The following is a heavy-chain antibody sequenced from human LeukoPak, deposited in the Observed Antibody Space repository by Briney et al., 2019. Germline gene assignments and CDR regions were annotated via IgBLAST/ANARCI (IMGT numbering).Heavy chain of an antibody. D-gene: IGHD1-26*01. CDR3: TTISSGRALGY. J-gene: IGHJ4*02. V-gene: IGHV3-15*01. CDR1: GFTFSNSW. CDR2: IKSKADGASA. Sequence: GGSLRLSCAASGFTFSNSWMSWGRQAPGKGLEWIARIKSKADGASADYATPVKGRFTISRDDSKNTLYLQMNSLKTEDTALYCSTTISSGRALGYWGQGALVSVSS.